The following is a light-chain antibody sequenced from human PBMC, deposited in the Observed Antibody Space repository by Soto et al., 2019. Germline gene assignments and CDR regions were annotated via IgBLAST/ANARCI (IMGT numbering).Light chain of an antibody. V-gene: IGKV3-20*01. J-gene: IGKJ1*01. CDR3: QQYGSSGT. Sequence: EIVMTQSPATLSVSPGERATLSCRASQSVSSNVAWYQQIPGQTPRLLIYRTSSRATGIPDRFSGSGSGTDFTLTISRLEPEDFAVYYCQQYGSSGTFGQGTKVDIK. CDR1: QSVSSN. CDR2: RTS.